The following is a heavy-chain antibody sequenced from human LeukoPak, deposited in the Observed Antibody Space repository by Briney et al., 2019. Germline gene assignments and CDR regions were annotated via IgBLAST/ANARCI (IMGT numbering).Heavy chain of an antibody. CDR3: ARDNRFYYDSSGYDY. Sequence: SGTLSLTCAVSGDSISSNNWWSWVRQPPGKGLEWIGEIYHSGSTNYNPSLKSRVIISVDKSKSQFSLKLSSVTAADTAVYYCARDNRFYYDSSGYDYWGQGTLVTVSS. CDR2: IYHSGST. J-gene: IGHJ4*02. D-gene: IGHD3-22*01. V-gene: IGHV4-4*02. CDR1: GDSISSNNW.